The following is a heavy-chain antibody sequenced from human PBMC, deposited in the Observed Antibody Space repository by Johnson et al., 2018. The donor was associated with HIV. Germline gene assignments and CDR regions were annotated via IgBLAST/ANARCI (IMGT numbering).Heavy chain of an antibody. V-gene: IGHV3-20*04. J-gene: IGHJ3*02. Sequence: VQLVESGGGLVQPGGSLRLSCAASGFTFDDYGMSWVRQAPGKGLEWVSGINWNGGSTGYADSVKGRFTISRENAKNSLYLQMNSLRAGDTAVYYCARARRYSSSWPDAFDIWGQGTMVTVSS. D-gene: IGHD6-13*01. CDR1: GFTFDDYG. CDR3: ARARRYSSSWPDAFDI. CDR2: INWNGGST.